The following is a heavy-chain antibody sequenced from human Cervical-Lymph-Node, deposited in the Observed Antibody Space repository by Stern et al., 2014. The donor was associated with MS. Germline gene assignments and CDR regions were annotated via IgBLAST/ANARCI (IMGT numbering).Heavy chain of an antibody. CDR3: ARDVSYCGGDCYSYFDY. J-gene: IGHJ4*02. Sequence: QVQLVQSGAEVKKPGASVKVSCKASGYTFTSYAMHWVRQATGQRLEWMGWINAGNGNTKYSQKFQGRVTITRDTSASTAYMELSSLRSEDTAVYYCARDVSYCGGDCYSYFDYWGQGTLVTVSS. V-gene: IGHV1-3*01. CDR1: GYTFTSYA. CDR2: INAGNGNT. D-gene: IGHD2-21*02.